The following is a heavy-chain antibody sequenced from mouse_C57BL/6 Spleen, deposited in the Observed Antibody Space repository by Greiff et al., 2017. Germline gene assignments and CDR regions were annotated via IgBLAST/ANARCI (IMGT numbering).Heavy chain of an antibody. D-gene: IGHD3-3*01. V-gene: IGHV1-49*01. J-gene: IGHJ2*01. CDR2: FTMYSDAT. Sequence: LQQSGAELVRPGSSVKLSCKDSYFAFMASAMHWVKQRPGHGLEWIGSFTMYSDATEYSENFKGKDTLTAHPSSSTAYMELSSLTSVDSAVYYCATGTWFEYWGEGTTLTVSS. CDR3: ATGTWFEY. CDR1: YFAFMASA.